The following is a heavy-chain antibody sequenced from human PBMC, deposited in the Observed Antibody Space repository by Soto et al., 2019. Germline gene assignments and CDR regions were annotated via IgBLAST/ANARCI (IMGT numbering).Heavy chain of an antibody. CDR3: ARDGYCSGGSCYSVPVFDY. D-gene: IGHD2-15*01. Sequence: GGSLRLSCAASGFTFSNYAVHWVRQAPDKGLEWVAAISYNGISEAYADSVKGRFTISRDNSKNTLFLQMNSLRTEDTAVYYCARDGYCSGGSCYSVPVFDYWGQGTLVTVSS. CDR1: GFTFSNYA. J-gene: IGHJ4*02. V-gene: IGHV3-30-3*01. CDR2: ISYNGISE.